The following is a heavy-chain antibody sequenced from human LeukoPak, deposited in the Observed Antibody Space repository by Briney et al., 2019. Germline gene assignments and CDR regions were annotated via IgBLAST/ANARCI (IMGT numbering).Heavy chain of an antibody. D-gene: IGHD3-10*01. CDR3: ARNEPVWFGELLGWFDP. CDR1: GGSISSSSYY. CDR2: IYYSGST. Sequence: SETLSLTCTVSGGSISSSSYYWGWIRQPPGKGLEWIGSIYYSGSTYYNPSLKSRVTISVDTSKNQFSLKLSSVTAADTAVYYCARNEPVWFGELLGWFDPWGQGTLVTVSS. J-gene: IGHJ5*02. V-gene: IGHV4-39*07.